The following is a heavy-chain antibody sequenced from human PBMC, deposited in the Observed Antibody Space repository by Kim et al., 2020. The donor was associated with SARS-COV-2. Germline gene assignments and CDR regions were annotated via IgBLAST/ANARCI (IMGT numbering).Heavy chain of an antibody. J-gene: IGHJ6*02. V-gene: IGHV3-74*01. CDR1: VFRSSNYY. Sequence: GGSLRPSCAASVFRSSNYYVNWVRQRPGKGLEWVSRISNDGGVTHYADSVRGRFTMSRDSAENTVYLQMNSLSAEDTAVYCCARGIFRDGFDVWGQGTTVSVSS. CDR3: ARGIFRDGFDV. CDR2: ISNDGGVT. D-gene: IGHD2-15*01.